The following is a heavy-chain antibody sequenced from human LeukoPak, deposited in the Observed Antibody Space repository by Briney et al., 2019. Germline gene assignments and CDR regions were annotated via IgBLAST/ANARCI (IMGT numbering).Heavy chain of an antibody. J-gene: IGHJ5*02. CDR3: ARGARSGFTNWFDP. D-gene: IGHD5-12*01. CDR2: IIPIFGTA. Sequence: ASVKVSCKASGGTFSSYAISWVRQAPGQGLEWMGGIIPIFGTANYAQEFQGRVTITADESTSTAYMELSSLRSEDTAVYYCARGARSGFTNWFDPWGQGTLVTVSS. V-gene: IGHV1-69*13. CDR1: GGTFSSYA.